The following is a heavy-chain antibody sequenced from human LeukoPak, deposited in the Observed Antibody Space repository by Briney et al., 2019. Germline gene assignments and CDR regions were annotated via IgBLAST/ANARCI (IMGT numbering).Heavy chain of an antibody. V-gene: IGHV3-21*01. CDR3: ARRGPDGIFGVVQYYFDY. J-gene: IGHJ4*02. CDR1: GFTFSSYS. Sequence: GGSLRLSCAASGFTFSSYSMNWVRQAPGKGLEWVSSISSSSSYIYYADSVKGRFTISRDNAKNSLYLQMNSLRAEDTAVYYRARRGPDGIFGVVQYYFDYWGQGTLVTVSS. CDR2: ISSSSSYI. D-gene: IGHD3-3*01.